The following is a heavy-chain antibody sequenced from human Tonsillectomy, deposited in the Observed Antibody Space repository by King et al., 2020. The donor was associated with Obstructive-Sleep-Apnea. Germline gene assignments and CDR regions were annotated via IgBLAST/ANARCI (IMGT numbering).Heavy chain of an antibody. CDR2: IYYIGST. V-gene: IGHV4-39*07. Sequence: LQLQESGPGLVKPSETLSLTCTVSGGSISSSSYYWGWIRQPPGKGLEWIGSIYYIGSTYYNPSLKSRGTISVDTSKNQFSLKLSSVTAADTAVYYCARDLADYGSGSYYLTFHFDYWGQGTLVTVSS. D-gene: IGHD3-10*01. J-gene: IGHJ4*02. CDR3: ARDLADYGSGSYYLTFHFDY. CDR1: GGSISSSSYY.